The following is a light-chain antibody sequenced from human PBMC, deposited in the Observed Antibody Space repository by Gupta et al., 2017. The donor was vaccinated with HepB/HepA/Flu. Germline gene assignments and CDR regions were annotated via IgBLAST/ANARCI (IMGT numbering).Light chain of an antibody. J-gene: IGKJ1*01. CDR3: QQRRPWRRT. V-gene: IGKV3-11*01. CDR2: DAS. CDR1: QSVSRY. Sequence: VLTQSPATLSLSPGERATLSCRASQSVSRYLAWYQQKPGKAPRLLIYDASNRGTGIPARFSGSGSETAFTLTINSREPDDFAVYYCQQRRPWRRTFGRGTKVEIK.